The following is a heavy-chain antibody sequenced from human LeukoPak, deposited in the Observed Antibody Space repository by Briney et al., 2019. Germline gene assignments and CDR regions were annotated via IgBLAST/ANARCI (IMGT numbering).Heavy chain of an antibody. CDR2: IYYSGST. V-gene: IGHV4-61*01. J-gene: IGHJ4*02. CDR1: GGSVSSGSYY. CDR3: ARAPRIAVAGTPLDY. D-gene: IGHD6-19*01. Sequence: SETLSLTCTVSGGSVSSGSYYWSWIRQPPGKGLEWIGYIYYSGSTNYNPSLESRVTISVDTSKNQFSLKLSSVTAADTAVYYCARAPRIAVAGTPLDYWGQGTLVTVSS.